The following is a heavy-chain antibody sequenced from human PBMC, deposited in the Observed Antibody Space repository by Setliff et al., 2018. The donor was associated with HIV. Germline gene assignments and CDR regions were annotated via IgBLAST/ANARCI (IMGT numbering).Heavy chain of an antibody. D-gene: IGHD3-10*01. Sequence: PGGSLRLSCVASGFTFSSNWLSWVRQAPGKGLEWVANINEDGSEKYYVDSVKGRFTISRDNAENSLSLQMNSLRGEDTAVYYCALLWPFDYWGQGALVTVSS. CDR1: GFTFSSNW. CDR2: INEDGSEK. J-gene: IGHJ4*02. CDR3: ALLWPFDY. V-gene: IGHV3-7*03.